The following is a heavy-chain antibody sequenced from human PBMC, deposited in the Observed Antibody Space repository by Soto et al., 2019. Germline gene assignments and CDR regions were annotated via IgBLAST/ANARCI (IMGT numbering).Heavy chain of an antibody. CDR3: ASEVQDLDYFDT. D-gene: IGHD4-17*01. J-gene: IGHJ5*01. Sequence: ASAKVSCKASEYTFTYYTMHWVRRAPGQRLEWMGWINGGNGNTKYSQKFQGRVTITRDTSASTAYMELSSLRSDDTAVYYCASEVQDLDYFDTRGLEALFTLSS. V-gene: IGHV1-3*01. CDR1: EYTFTYYT. CDR2: INGGNGNT.